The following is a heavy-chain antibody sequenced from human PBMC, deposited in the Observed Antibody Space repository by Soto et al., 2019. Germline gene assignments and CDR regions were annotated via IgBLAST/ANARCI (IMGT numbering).Heavy chain of an antibody. Sequence: QITLTESGPTLVKPEQTLTLTCTFSGFSLSTSGVAVGWIRQPPGKALEWLALIYRDDDKRDSPSVKNSLTIAKDTSKTQVVLTMNNMDPVDTAIYYWAHSDRGYDFDYWGQGNLVIVSS. CDR3: AHSDRGYDFDY. CDR1: GFSLSTSGVA. CDR2: IYRDDDK. V-gene: IGHV2-5*02. D-gene: IGHD5-12*01. J-gene: IGHJ4*02.